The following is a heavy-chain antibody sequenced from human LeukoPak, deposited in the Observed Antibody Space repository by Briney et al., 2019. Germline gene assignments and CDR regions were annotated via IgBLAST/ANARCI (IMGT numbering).Heavy chain of an antibody. D-gene: IGHD5-12*01. CDR1: GGSFSGYY. CDR3: ARGIIVATITSYYYYGMDV. V-gene: IGHV4-34*01. J-gene: IGHJ6*02. Sequence: PSETLSLTCAVYGGSFSGYYWSWIRQPPGKGLEWIGEINHSGSTNYNPSLKSRVTISVDRSKNQFSLKLSSVTAADTAVYYCARGIIVATITSYYYYGMDVWGQGTTVTVSS. CDR2: INHSGST.